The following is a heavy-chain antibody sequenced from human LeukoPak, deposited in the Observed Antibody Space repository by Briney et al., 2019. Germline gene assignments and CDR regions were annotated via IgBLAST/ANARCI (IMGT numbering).Heavy chain of an antibody. J-gene: IGHJ6*03. CDR3: ARPVYYYYYMDV. Sequence: PSETLSLTCAVYGGSFSGYYWSWIRQPPGKWLEWIGEINHSGSTNYNPSLKSRVTISVDTSKNQFSLKLSSVTAADTAVYYCARPVYYYYYMDVWGKGTTVTISS. V-gene: IGHV4-34*01. CDR1: GGSFSGYY. CDR2: INHSGST.